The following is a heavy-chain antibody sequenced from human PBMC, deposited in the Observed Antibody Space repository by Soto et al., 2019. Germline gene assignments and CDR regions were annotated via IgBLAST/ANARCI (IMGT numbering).Heavy chain of an antibody. CDR1: GGSISSGDYY. J-gene: IGHJ5*02. CDR2: IYYSGST. CDR3: ARASSQYWFDP. D-gene: IGHD6-19*01. V-gene: IGHV4-30-4*01. Sequence: SETLSLTCTVSGGSISSGDYYWSWIRQPPGKGLEWIGYIYYSGSTYYNPSLKSRVTISVDTSKNQFSLKLSSVTAADTAVYYCARASSQYWFDPWGQGTLVTVSS.